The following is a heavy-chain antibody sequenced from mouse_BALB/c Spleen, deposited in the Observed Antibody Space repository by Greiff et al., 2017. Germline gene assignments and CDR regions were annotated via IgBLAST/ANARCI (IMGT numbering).Heavy chain of an antibody. CDR1: GYTFTSYV. CDR2: INPYNDGT. J-gene: IGHJ4*01. CDR3: ARSDPPYAMDY. V-gene: IGHV1-14*01. Sequence: VQLQQSGPELVKPGASVKMSCKASGYTFTSYVMHWVKQKPGQGLEWIGYINPYNDGTKYNQKFKDKATLTADKSSSTAYMQLSSLTSEDSAVYYCARSDPPYAMDYWGQGTSVTVSS.